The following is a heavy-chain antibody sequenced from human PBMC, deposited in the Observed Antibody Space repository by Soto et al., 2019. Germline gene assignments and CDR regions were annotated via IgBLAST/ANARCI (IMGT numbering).Heavy chain of an antibody. CDR1: GGSISSGGYY. Sequence: SETLSLTCTVSGGSISSGGYYWSWIRQHPGKGLEWIGYIYYSGSTYYNPSLKSRVTISVDTSKNQFSLKLSSVTAADTAVYYCARGHSSSWYGCWFDPWGQGTLVTVSS. V-gene: IGHV4-31*03. J-gene: IGHJ5*02. D-gene: IGHD6-13*01. CDR3: ARGHSSSWYGCWFDP. CDR2: IYYSGST.